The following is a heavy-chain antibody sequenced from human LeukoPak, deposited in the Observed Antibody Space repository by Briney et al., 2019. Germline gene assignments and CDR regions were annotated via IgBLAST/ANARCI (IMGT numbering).Heavy chain of an antibody. D-gene: IGHD5-24*01. CDR2: IYHNGRT. CDR3: ASLGYRGFDY. V-gene: IGHV4-38-2*02. CDR1: GFAISSAHY. Sequence: SETLSLTCTVSGFAISSAHYWGWIRQPPGKGLEWGGRIYHNGRTYYNPSLKSRLTISDDTSKNQFSLKLSSVTAADTAVYYCASLGYRGFDYWGQGTLVTVSS. J-gene: IGHJ4*02.